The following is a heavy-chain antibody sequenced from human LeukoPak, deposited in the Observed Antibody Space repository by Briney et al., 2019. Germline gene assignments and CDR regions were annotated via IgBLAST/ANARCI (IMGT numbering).Heavy chain of an antibody. CDR2: MNPNSGKT. CDR3: ARGRPGPAGAGTYDF. J-gene: IGHJ4*02. V-gene: IGHV1-8*01. D-gene: IGHD6-13*01. CDR1: GYTFTTSD. Sequence: ASVKVSCTASGYTFTTSDINWVRQATGQGLEWMGWMNPNSGKTGSAQKFQGRLTMTKNTSTSTAYMEVTGLKFEDTAIYYCARGRPGPAGAGTYDFWGQRTLITVSS.